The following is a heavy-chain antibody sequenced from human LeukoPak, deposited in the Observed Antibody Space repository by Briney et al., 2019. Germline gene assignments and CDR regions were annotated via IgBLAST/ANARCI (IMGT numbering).Heavy chain of an antibody. CDR1: GFTFSNAW. Sequence: GGSLRLSCVASGFTFSNAWMSWVRQAPGKGLEWVGRIKSKTNGGTTDYAAPVKGRFTISRDDSKNTLYLQMNSLKTEDTAVYYCARLSFSSGCHQFDYWGQGTLVTVSS. CDR3: ARLSFSSGCHQFDY. D-gene: IGHD6-19*01. J-gene: IGHJ4*02. V-gene: IGHV3-15*01. CDR2: IKSKTNGGTT.